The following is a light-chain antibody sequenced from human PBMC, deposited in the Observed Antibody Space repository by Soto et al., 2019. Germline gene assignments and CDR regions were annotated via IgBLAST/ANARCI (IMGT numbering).Light chain of an antibody. Sequence: DIQMTQSPSSLSASVGDRVTITCQASQDISNYLNWYQQKPGKAPKLLIYDASNLETGVPSRFSGSGSGTDFTFTISSLQPEDIATYYCQQYDSLPPRITFGQGTRLEIK. J-gene: IGKJ5*01. V-gene: IGKV1-33*01. CDR3: QQYDSLPPRIT. CDR2: DAS. CDR1: QDISNY.